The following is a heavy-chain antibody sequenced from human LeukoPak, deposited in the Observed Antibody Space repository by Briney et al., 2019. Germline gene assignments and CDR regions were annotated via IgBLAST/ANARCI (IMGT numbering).Heavy chain of an antibody. CDR3: AREGGDSLMGYWYFDL. CDR2: IYSGESA. D-gene: IGHD2-8*01. CDR1: GFTASNTY. Sequence: TGGSLRLSCAASGFTASNTYMSWVRQAPGKGLEWVSVIYSGESAYYADSVKGRFTISRHNSKNTLYLQMNSLREEDTAVYYCAREGGDSLMGYWYFDLWGRGTLVTVFS. J-gene: IGHJ2*01. V-gene: IGHV3-53*04.